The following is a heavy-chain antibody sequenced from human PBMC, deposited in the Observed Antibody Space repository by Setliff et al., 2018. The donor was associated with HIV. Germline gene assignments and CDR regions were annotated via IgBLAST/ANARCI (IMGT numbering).Heavy chain of an antibody. J-gene: IGHJ4*02. Sequence: SETLSLTCAVYGGSFNDYYWTWIRQPPGKGLEWIGEIDHSGNIKYHASLKSRVTISKDTSKNQISLKLRSVTAADTAVYYCARGLNYYGSGSYLPLGYGGQGTLVTVSS. CDR1: GGSFNDYY. V-gene: IGHV4-34*01. D-gene: IGHD3-10*01. CDR3: ARGLNYYGSGSYLPLGY. CDR2: IDHSGNI.